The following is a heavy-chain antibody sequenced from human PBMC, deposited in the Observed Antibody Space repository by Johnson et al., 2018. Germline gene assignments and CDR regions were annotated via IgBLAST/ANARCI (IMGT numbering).Heavy chain of an antibody. J-gene: IGHJ6*02. CDR1: GFSVDDYA. CDR2: FSWNSGSI. V-gene: IGHV3-9*01. Sequence: VQLVQSGGGLVQPGRSLRLSCTASGFSVDDYAMHWVRQAPGKGLEWVSGFSWNSGSIGYADSVKGRFTISRDNAKNSLYLQMNSLRAEDTAVYYCAKDDPRYGMDVWGQGTTVTVSS. CDR3: AKDDPRYGMDV.